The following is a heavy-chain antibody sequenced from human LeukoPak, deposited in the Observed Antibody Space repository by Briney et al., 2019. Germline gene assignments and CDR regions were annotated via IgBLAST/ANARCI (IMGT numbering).Heavy chain of an antibody. D-gene: IGHD3-22*01. J-gene: IGHJ4*02. CDR1: GGSISSGGYS. V-gene: IGHV4-30-2*01. Sequence: PSQTLSLTCAVSGGSISSGGYSWSWIRQPPGKGLEWIGYIYHSGSTYYNPSLKSRVTISVDRSKNQFSLKLSFVTAADTAVYYCARGDDSSGYYSTYFDYWGQGTLVTVSS. CDR2: IYHSGST. CDR3: ARGDDSSGYYSTYFDY.